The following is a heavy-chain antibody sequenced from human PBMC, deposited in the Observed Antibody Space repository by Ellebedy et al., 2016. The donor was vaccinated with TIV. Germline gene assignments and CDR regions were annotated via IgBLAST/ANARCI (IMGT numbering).Heavy chain of an antibody. CDR3: ARDDGGWFDP. Sequence: MPSETLSLTCTVSGGSISSYYWSWIRQPPGKGLEWIGYIYYSGSTNYNPSLKSRVTISVDTSKNQFSLKLSSVTAADTAVYYCARDDGGWFDPWGQGTLVTVSS. V-gene: IGHV4-59*01. CDR2: IYYSGST. CDR1: GGSISSYY. J-gene: IGHJ5*02.